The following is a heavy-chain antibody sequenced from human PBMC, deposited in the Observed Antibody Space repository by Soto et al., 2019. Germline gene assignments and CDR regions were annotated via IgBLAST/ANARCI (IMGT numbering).Heavy chain of an antibody. V-gene: IGHV3-11*01. J-gene: IGHJ4*02. CDR1: GFTFSDSY. CDR2: ISGSGETT. CDR3: ARDQYYYASEY. Sequence: GGSLRLSCAASGFTFSDSYMTWIRQAPGKGLEWVSYISGSGETTYYADSVKGRFTVSRDNAKKSLYLQMNSLRAEDTAVYYCARDQYYYASEYWGQGTLVTVSS. D-gene: IGHD3-10*01.